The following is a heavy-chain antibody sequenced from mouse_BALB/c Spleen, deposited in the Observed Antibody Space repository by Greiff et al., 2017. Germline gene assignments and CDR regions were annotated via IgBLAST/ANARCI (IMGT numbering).Heavy chain of an antibody. Sequence: VQLQQSGAELVNPGASVKLSCKTSGYTFTSYWIQWVKQRPGQGLGWIGEIFPGTGTTYYNEKFKGKATLTIDTSSSTAYMQLSSLTSEDSAVYFCARSGNGSTLYAMDYWGQGTSVTVSS. D-gene: IGHD1-1*01. J-gene: IGHJ4*01. V-gene: IGHV1S132*01. CDR2: IFPGTGTT. CDR1: GYTFTSYW. CDR3: ARSGNGSTLYAMDY.